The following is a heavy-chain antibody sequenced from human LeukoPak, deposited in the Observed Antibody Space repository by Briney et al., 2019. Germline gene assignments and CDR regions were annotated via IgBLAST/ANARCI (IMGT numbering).Heavy chain of an antibody. J-gene: IGHJ4*02. Sequence: PGGSLRLSCAASGFTFDDYAMHWVRQAPGKGLGWVSGISWNSGSIGYADSVKGRFTISRDNAKNSLYLQMNSLRAEDTALYYCAKADSSSWYVNYYYFDYWGQGTLATVSS. D-gene: IGHD6-13*01. CDR3: AKADSSSWYVNYYYFDY. CDR1: GFTFDDYA. CDR2: ISWNSGSI. V-gene: IGHV3-9*01.